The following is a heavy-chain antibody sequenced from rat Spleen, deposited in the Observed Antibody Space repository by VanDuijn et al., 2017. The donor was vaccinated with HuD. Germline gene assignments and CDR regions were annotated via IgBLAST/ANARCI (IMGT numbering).Heavy chain of an antibody. D-gene: IGHD1-12*02. CDR3: ARVRYYDGSYYPSFYVMDA. J-gene: IGHJ4*01. V-gene: IGHV2-43*01. CDR1: GFSLTSYH. CDR2: IWTGGST. Sequence: QVQLKESGPGLVQPSQTLSLTCTVSGFSLTSYHVSWVRQPPGKGLEWMGVIWTGGSTEYNSLLKSRLRIRSDTSKSQFFLKMNSLQTEDTATYYCARVRYYDGSYYPSFYVMDAWGQGASVTVSS.